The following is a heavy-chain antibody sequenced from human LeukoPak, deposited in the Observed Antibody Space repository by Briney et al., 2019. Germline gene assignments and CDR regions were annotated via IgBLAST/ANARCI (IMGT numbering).Heavy chain of an antibody. Sequence: GGSLRLSCAASGFTFSSYGMRWVRQAPGKGLEWVAVISYDGSNKYYADSVKGRFTISRDNSKNTLYLQMNSLRAEDTAVYYCEASSDAFDIWGQGTMVTVSS. CDR2: ISYDGSNK. J-gene: IGHJ3*02. CDR1: GFTFSSYG. V-gene: IGHV3-30*03. D-gene: IGHD2-2*01. CDR3: EASSDAFDI.